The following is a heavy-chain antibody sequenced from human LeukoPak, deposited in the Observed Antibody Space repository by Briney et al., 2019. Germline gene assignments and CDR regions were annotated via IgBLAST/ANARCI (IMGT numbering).Heavy chain of an antibody. CDR3: ARDLRGFGERDWFDP. CDR1: GYTFTSYG. V-gene: IGHV1-18*03. D-gene: IGHD3-10*01. Sequence: ASVMVSCKASGYTFTSYGISGVRQAPGQGLEWMGWISAYNGNTNYAQKLQGRVTMTTDTSTSTAYMELRSLRSDDMAVYYCARDLRGFGERDWFDPWGQGTLVTVSS. CDR2: ISAYNGNT. J-gene: IGHJ5*02.